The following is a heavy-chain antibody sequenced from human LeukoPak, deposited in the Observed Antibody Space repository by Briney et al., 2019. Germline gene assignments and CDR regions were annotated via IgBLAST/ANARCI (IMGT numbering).Heavy chain of an antibody. CDR3: ARVGLLTGYYFFDY. V-gene: IGHV1-2*02. CDR2: INPNSGGT. CDR1: GYTFTGYY. D-gene: IGHD3-9*01. J-gene: IGHJ4*02. Sequence: ASVKVSCKASGYTFTGYYMHWVRQAPGQGLEWMGWINPNSGGTNYAQKFQGRVTMTRDTSISTAYMELSRLGSDETAVYYCARVGLLTGYYFFDYWGQGTLVTVSS.